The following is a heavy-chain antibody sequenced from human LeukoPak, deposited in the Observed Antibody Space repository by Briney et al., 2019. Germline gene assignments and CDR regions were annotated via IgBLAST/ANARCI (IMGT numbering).Heavy chain of an antibody. V-gene: IGHV1-2*06. CDR2: INPNSGGT. Sequence: GASVKVSCKASGYTFTGYYMNWVRQARGQGVEWMGRINPNSGGTNYPQKFQGSVTMTRDTSISTAYMELSRLRSDDTAVYYCARATKLVGVFDYWGQGTLVTVSS. D-gene: IGHD1-26*01. J-gene: IGHJ4*02. CDR1: GYTFTGYY. CDR3: ARATKLVGVFDY.